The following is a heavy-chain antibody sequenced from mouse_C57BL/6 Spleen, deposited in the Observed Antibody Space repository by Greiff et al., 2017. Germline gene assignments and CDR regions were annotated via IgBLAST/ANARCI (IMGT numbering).Heavy chain of an antibody. Sequence: DVKLVESGGGLVKPGGSLKLSCAASGFTFSDYGMHWVRQAPEKGLEWVAYISSGSSTIYYADTVKGRFTISRDNAKNTLFLQMTSLRSEDTAMYYCARDYTVYFDYWGQGTTLTVSS. V-gene: IGHV5-17*01. CDR3: ARDYTVYFDY. D-gene: IGHD2-12*01. CDR1: GFTFSDYG. J-gene: IGHJ2*01. CDR2: ISSGSSTI.